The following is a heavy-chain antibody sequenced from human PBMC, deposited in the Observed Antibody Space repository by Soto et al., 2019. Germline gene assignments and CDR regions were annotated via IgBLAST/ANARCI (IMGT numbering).Heavy chain of an antibody. D-gene: IGHD6-13*01. J-gene: IGHJ4*02. Sequence: GGSLRLSCAASGFTFSSYGMHWVRQAPGKGLEWVAVISYDGSNKYYADSVKGRFTISRDNSKNTLYLQMNSLRAEDTAVYYCAKDPRPIVAEYYFDYWGQGTLVTVSS. CDR3: AKDPRPIVAEYYFDY. CDR2: ISYDGSNK. CDR1: GFTFSSYG. V-gene: IGHV3-30*18.